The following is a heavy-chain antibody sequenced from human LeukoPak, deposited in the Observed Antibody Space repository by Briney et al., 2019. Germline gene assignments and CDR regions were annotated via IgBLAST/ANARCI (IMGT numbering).Heavy chain of an antibody. Sequence: SETLSLTCAVYGGSFSGHYWSWIRQPPGKRLEWIGEINYSGSTNYNPSLKSRVTLSVDTSKTQFSLQLASVTAADTAVYYCVQTTGWPGFDYWGQGILVTVSS. D-gene: IGHD6-19*01. CDR2: INYSGST. J-gene: IGHJ4*02. CDR1: GGSFSGHY. CDR3: VQTTGWPGFDY. V-gene: IGHV4-34*06.